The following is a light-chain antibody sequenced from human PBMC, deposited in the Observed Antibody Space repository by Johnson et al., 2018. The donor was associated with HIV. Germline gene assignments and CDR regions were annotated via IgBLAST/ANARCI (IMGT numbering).Light chain of an antibody. Sequence: QSILTQPPSVSAAPGQKVTISCSGSSSNIGNNYVSWYQQLPGTAPKLLIYDNNKRPSGIPDRFSASKSGTSATLGLTGLQTGDEANYYCGTWDSSLRVGVFGTGTKVTVL. CDR1: SSNIGNNY. CDR3: GTWDSSLRVGV. CDR2: DNN. V-gene: IGLV1-51*01. J-gene: IGLJ1*01.